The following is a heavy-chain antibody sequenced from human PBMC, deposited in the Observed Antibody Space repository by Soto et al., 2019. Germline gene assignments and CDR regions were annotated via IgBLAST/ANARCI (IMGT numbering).Heavy chain of an antibody. V-gene: IGHV3-23*01. CDR3: SKSNGDTWERYFFDF. J-gene: IGHJ4*02. CDR1: GFTFSSFS. Sequence: PGGSLRLSCAASGFTFSSFSLSWVRQAPGKGLEWVSGTSGLGGSIYYADSVKGRFTISRDNSKNTLYLQMNSLRAEDTAVYYCSKSNGDTWERYFFDFWGQGTLVTVSS. CDR2: TSGLGGSI. D-gene: IGHD1-26*01.